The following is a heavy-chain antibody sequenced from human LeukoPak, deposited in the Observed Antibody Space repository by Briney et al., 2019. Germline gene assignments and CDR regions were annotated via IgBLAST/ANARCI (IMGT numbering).Heavy chain of an antibody. D-gene: IGHD4-23*01. CDR2: IYYSGST. Sequence: SETLSLTCTVSGGSISSYYWSWIRQPPGKGLEWIGYIYYSGSTNYNPSLKSRVTISVDTSKNQFSLKLSSVTAADTAVYYCARSLGTTVVTPGWFDPWGQGTLVTVSS. CDR1: GGSISSYY. J-gene: IGHJ5*02. V-gene: IGHV4-59*01. CDR3: ARSLGTTVVTPGWFDP.